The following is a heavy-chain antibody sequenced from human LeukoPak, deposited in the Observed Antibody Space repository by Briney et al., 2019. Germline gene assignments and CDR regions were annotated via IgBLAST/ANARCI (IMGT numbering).Heavy chain of an antibody. V-gene: IGHV3-30*02. Sequence: PGGSLRLSCAASGFTFSSYGMHWVRQAPGKGLEWVAFIRYGGSNKYYADSVKGRFTISRDNSKNTLYLQMNSLRAEDTAVYYCANGEPAAETLGNFDYWGQGTLVTVSS. J-gene: IGHJ4*02. D-gene: IGHD2-2*01. CDR3: ANGEPAAETLGNFDY. CDR2: IRYGGSNK. CDR1: GFTFSSYG.